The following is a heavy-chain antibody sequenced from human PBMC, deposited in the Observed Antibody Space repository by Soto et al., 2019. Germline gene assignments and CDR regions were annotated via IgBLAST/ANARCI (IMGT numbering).Heavy chain of an antibody. CDR3: AREKTSYGMDV. CDR2: MNPNSGNT. V-gene: IGHV1-8*01. J-gene: IGHJ6*02. Sequence: QVQLVQSGAEVKKPGASVKVSCKASGYTFTSYDINWVRQATGQGLEWMGWMNPNSGNTGYAQKFQGRGTITRNTSIRTAYMELSSLSSEDTAVYYCAREKTSYGMDVWGQGTTVTGSS. CDR1: GYTFTSYD.